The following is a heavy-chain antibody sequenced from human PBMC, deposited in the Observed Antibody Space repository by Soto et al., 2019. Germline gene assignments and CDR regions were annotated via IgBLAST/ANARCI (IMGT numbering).Heavy chain of an antibody. Sequence: GGSLRLSCAASGFTFSTYWMSWVRQAPGKGLEWVASIKEDGSEKYYVDSVKGRFTISRDNANNSLYLQMNNLRAEDTAVYYCARERYGDYPEESFAFDVWGPGTMVTVS. J-gene: IGHJ3*01. CDR1: GFTFSTYW. CDR3: ARERYGDYPEESFAFDV. CDR2: IKEDGSEK. D-gene: IGHD4-17*01. V-gene: IGHV3-7*01.